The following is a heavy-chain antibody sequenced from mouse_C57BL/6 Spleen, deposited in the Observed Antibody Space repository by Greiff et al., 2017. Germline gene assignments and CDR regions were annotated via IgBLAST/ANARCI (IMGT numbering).Heavy chain of an antibody. CDR1: GYAFSSSW. D-gene: IGHD2-5*01. CDR2: IYPGDGDT. Sequence: VQLQQSGPELVKPGASVKISCKASGYAFSSSWMNWVKQRPGKGLEWIGRIYPGDGDTNYNGKVKGKATLTADKSSSTAFMQLSCLASAVSAVYFCARSDYIIYWLAYWGQGTLVTVSA. J-gene: IGHJ3*01. V-gene: IGHV1-82*01. CDR3: ARSDYIIYWLAY.